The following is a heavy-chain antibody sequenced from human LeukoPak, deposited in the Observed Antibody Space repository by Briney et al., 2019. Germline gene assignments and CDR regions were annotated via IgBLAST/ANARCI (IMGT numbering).Heavy chain of an antibody. CDR2: INHSGST. CDR1: GGSFSGYY. CDR3: ARKAPYCSSTSCYGGYYFDY. Sequence: SETLSLTCAVYGGSFSGYYWSWIRQPPGKGLEWIGEINHSGSTNYNPSLKSRVTISVDTSKNQFSLKLSSVTAADTAVYYCARKAPYCSSTSCYGGYYFDYWGQGTLVTVSS. V-gene: IGHV4-34*01. D-gene: IGHD2-2*01. J-gene: IGHJ4*02.